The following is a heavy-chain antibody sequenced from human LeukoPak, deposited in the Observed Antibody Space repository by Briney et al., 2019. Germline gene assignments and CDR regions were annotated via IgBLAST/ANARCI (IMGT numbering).Heavy chain of an antibody. Sequence: SQTLSLTCAISGDSVSSNSAAWNWIRQPPSRGLEWLGRTFYRSKWYNDYAVSVKSRITINPDTTKNQFSLQLNSVTPEDTAVYYCAREYSISRTPNRHDYWGQGTLVTVSS. D-gene: IGHD6-13*01. CDR3: AREYSISRTPNRHDY. J-gene: IGHJ4*02. CDR2: TFYRSKWYN. CDR1: GDSVSSNSAA. V-gene: IGHV6-1*01.